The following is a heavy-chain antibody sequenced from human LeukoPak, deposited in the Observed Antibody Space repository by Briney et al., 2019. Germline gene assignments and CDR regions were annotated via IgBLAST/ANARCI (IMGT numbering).Heavy chain of an antibody. CDR3: ARDVRPTGSTVAPAY. CDR2: ISAYNGNT. Sequence: GASVTVSCKASGYTFTSYGISWVRQAPGQGLEWMGWISAYNGNTNYAQKLQGRVTMTTDTSTSTAYMELRSLRSDDTAVYYCARDVRPTGSTVAPAYWGQGTLVTVSS. V-gene: IGHV1-18*01. D-gene: IGHD3-10*01. J-gene: IGHJ4*02. CDR1: GYTFTSYG.